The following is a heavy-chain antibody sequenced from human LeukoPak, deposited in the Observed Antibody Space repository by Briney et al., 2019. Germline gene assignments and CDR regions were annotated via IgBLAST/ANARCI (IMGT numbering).Heavy chain of an antibody. V-gene: IGHV4-39*01. CDR1: GGSISSSSYY. J-gene: IGHJ6*03. Sequence: SETLSLTCTVSGGSISSSSYYWGCIRQPPGKGLEWIGSIYYSGSTYYDPSLKSRVTISVDTSKNQFSLKLSSVTAADTAVYYCARHKFAYYDILTGWDYYYYMDVWGKGTTVTISS. D-gene: IGHD3-9*01. CDR3: ARHKFAYYDILTGWDYYYYMDV. CDR2: IYYSGST.